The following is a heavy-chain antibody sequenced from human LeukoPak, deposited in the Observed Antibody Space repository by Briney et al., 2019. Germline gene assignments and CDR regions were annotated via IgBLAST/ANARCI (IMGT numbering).Heavy chain of an antibody. CDR2: IKQDGSEK. Sequence: GGSLRLSCAASGFTFSSYWMSWVRQAPGKGLEWVANIKQDGSEKYYVDSVKGRFTISRDNAKNSLYLQMNSLRAEDTAVYYCARDVGSGWTLGYYYYGMDVWGQGTTVTVSS. J-gene: IGHJ6*02. CDR1: GFTFSSYW. D-gene: IGHD6-19*01. CDR3: ARDVGSGWTLGYYYYGMDV. V-gene: IGHV3-7*01.